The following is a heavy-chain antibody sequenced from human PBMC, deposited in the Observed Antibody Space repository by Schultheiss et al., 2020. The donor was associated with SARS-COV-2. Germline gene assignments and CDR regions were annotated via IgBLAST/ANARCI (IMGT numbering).Heavy chain of an antibody. V-gene: IGHV3-11*04. CDR1: GFTFSDYY. CDR3: AREVLYSSGWYYYYGMDV. CDR2: ISSSGSTI. J-gene: IGHJ6*02. Sequence: GGSLRLSCAASGFTFSDYYMSWIRQAPGKGLEWVSYISSSGSTIYYADSVKGRFTISRDNAKNSLYLQMNSLRAEDTAVYYCAREVLYSSGWYYYYGMDVWGQGTTVTVSS. D-gene: IGHD6-19*01.